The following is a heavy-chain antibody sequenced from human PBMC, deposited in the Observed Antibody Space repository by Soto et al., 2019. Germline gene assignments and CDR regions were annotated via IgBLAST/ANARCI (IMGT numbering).Heavy chain of an antibody. J-gene: IGHJ6*03. V-gene: IGHV4-34*01. CDR2: INHSGST. D-gene: IGHD2-2*02. CDR3: ARGSAGGCSSTSCHKGGYYYYMDV. CDR1: GGSFSGYY. Sequence: SETLSLTCAVYGGSFSGYYWSWIRQPPGKGLEWIGEINHSGSTNYNPSLKSRVTISVDTSKNQFSLKLSSVTAADTAVYYCARGSAGGCSSTSCHKGGYYYYMDVWGKGTTVTVSS.